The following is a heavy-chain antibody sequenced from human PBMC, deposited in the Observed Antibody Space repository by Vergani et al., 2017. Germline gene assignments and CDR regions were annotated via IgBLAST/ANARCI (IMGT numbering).Heavy chain of an antibody. CDR2: IHPADSDT. CDR1: GYSFTNYW. D-gene: IGHD3-22*01. J-gene: IGHJ4*02. V-gene: IGHV5-51*01. CDR3: ARLYGRDSSGSKYFDY. Sequence: EVQLVQSGAAVKKPGESLKISCQISGYSFTNYWIGWVRQMPGKGLAWMGIIHPADSDTRYSPSFQGQVTISVDKSISTAYLQRSSLRASDSAMYYCARLYGRDSSGSKYFDYWGQGTLVTVSS.